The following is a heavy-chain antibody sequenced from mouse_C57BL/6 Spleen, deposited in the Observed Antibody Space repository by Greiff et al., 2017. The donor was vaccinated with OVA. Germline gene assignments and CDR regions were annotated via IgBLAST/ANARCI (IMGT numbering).Heavy chain of an antibody. D-gene: IGHD2-4*01. Sequence: VQLKESGPGLVKPSQSLSLTCSVTGYSITSGYYWNWIRQFPGNKLEWMGYISYDGSNNYNPSLKNRISITRDTSKNQFFLKLNSVTTEDTATYYCATPYYDYPWFAYWGQGTLVTVSA. V-gene: IGHV3-6*01. CDR2: ISYDGSN. J-gene: IGHJ3*01. CDR3: ATPYYDYPWFAY. CDR1: GYSITSGYY.